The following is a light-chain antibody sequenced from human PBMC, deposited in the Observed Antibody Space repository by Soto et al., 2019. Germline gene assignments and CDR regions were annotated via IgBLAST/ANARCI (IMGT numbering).Light chain of an antibody. V-gene: IGKV1-9*01. CDR2: AAP. CDR1: QGISSN. J-gene: IGKJ5*01. Sequence: DIQLTQTPSFLSASVGDRVTITCRASQGISSNLAWYQQKPGKAPKLLIYAAPTLQSGVPSRFSGSGSGTEFTLTISSLQPEDFATYYCQQFNSYPITFGQGTRLEI. CDR3: QQFNSYPIT.